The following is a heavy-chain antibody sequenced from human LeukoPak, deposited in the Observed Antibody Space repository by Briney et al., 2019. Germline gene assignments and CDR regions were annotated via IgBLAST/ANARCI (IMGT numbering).Heavy chain of an antibody. D-gene: IGHD1-26*01. V-gene: IGHV4-39*07. Sequence: KSSETLSLTCTVSGGSISSSSYFWGWIRQPPGKGLEWIAIINYSGSTYSNPSLKSRVTMSVGTSRNQFSLKLSSVTAADTAVYYCARDQRIVGATTIDYWGQGTLVTVSS. J-gene: IGHJ4*02. CDR1: GGSISSSSYF. CDR2: INYSGST. CDR3: ARDQRIVGATTIDY.